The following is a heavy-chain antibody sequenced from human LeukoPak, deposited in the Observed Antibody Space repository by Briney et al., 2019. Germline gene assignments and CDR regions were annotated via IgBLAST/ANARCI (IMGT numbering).Heavy chain of an antibody. CDR1: GFTLSSYN. CDR2: ITTSIDII. V-gene: IGHV3-48*02. CDR3: VRDHNYYFGY. J-gene: IGHJ4*02. Sequence: GGSLRLSCAASGFTLSSYNMNWVRQAPGKGLEWISYITTSIDIISYADSVKGRFTISRDNAKNSLYLQMDSLRDEDTAVYYCVRDHNYYFGYWGQGILVTVSP.